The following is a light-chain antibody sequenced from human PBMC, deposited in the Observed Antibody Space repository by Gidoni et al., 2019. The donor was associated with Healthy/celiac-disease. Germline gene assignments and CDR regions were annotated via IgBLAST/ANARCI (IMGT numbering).Light chain of an antibody. Sequence: QYALTQPASVTGSPGQSITISCTGTSSDVGGYNYVSWYQQHPGKAPKLMIYEVSNRPSGVSNRFSGSKSGNTASLTISGLQAEDEADYYCSSYTSSSSVVFGGGPKLTVL. CDR1: SSDVGGYNY. CDR2: EVS. CDR3: SSYTSSSSVV. J-gene: IGLJ2*01. V-gene: IGLV2-14*01.